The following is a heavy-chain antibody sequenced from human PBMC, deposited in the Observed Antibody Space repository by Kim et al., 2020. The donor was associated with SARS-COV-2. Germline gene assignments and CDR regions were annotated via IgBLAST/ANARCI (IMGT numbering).Heavy chain of an antibody. D-gene: IGHD3-10*01. V-gene: IGHV3-7*05. CDR1: GFTFSSNW. CDR3: ARARPGLYHDY. Sequence: GGSLRLSCAASGFTFSSNWMSWVRRAPGKGLEWLADIKEDGSDEYYVEFVKGRFTISRDNAKNSLFLQMDDLRAEDTAVYYCARARPGLYHDYWGQGTLVTVSS. J-gene: IGHJ4*02. CDR2: IKEDGSDE.